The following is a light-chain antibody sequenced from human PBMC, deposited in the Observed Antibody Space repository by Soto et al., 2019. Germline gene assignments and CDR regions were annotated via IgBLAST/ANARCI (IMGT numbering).Light chain of an antibody. Sequence: EIVVTQSPATLSLSPGERATLSCRASQSVSSYLAWYQQKPGQAPRLLIYDASNRATGIPARFSGSGSGTDVTITISSLAPEDFAVYYCQQRSNWQGATFGGGTKVEIK. CDR2: DAS. CDR1: QSVSSY. J-gene: IGKJ4*01. CDR3: QQRSNWQGAT. V-gene: IGKV3-11*01.